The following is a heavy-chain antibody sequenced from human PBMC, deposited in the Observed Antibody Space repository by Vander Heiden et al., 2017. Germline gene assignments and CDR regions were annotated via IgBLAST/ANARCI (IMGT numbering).Heavy chain of an antibody. D-gene: IGHD3-22*01. J-gene: IGHJ3*02. V-gene: IGHV4-39*01. CDR3: ARHLRNYYDSSGYYRDAFDI. Sequence: QLQLQESGPGLAKPSETLSLTCTVSGGSISSSSYYWGLIRQPTGKGLGWSGRIYYSRSTYYNPSLKSRVTISVDTSKNQFSLKLSSVTAADTAVYYGARHLRNYYDSSGYYRDAFDIWGQGTMVTVSS. CDR1: GGSISSSSYY. CDR2: IYYSRST.